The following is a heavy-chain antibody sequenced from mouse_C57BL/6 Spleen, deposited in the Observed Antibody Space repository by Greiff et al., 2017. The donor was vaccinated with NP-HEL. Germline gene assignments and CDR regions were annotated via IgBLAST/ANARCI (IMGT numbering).Heavy chain of an antibody. J-gene: IGHJ1*03. CDR1: GFSFNTYA. CDR2: IRSKSNNYAT. D-gene: IGHD1-1*01. CDR3: VRRATVGDFDV. Sequence: EVKLMESGGGLVQPKGSLKLSCAASGFSFNTYAMNWVRQAPGKGLEWVARIRSKSNNYATYYADSVKDRFTISRDDSESMLYLQMNNLKTEDTAMYYCVRRATVGDFDVWGTGTTVTVSS. V-gene: IGHV10-1*01.